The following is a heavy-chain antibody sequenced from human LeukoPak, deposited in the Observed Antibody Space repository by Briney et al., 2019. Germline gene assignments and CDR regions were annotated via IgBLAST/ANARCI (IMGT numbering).Heavy chain of an antibody. D-gene: IGHD3-10*01. CDR3: ARAPQTYGSGSQYYYSGMDV. CDR2: IDTSGDT. V-gene: IGHV3-13*04. Sequence: GGSLRLSCAASGFTFSDFDMHWVRHATGKGLEWVSAIDTSGDTYYPGSVKGRFTISRDNAKTSLSLQMKSLRAGGTAVYYCARAPQTYGSGSQYYYSGMDVWGQGTTVTVSS. CDR1: GFTFSDFD. J-gene: IGHJ6*02.